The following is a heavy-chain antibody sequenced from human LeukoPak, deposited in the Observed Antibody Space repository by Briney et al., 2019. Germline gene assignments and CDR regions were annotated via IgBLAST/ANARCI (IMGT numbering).Heavy chain of an antibody. V-gene: IGHV1-2*06. CDR2: INPTGGST. Sequence: ASVKVSCKASGYTFTSYYMHWVRQAPGQGLEWMGLINPTGGSTGYAQKFQGRVTMTRDTSISTAYMELSRLRSDDTAVYYCATPGPHYYDSSGPGGLDYWGQGTLVTVSS. CDR1: GYTFTSYY. CDR3: ATPGPHYYDSSGPGGLDY. D-gene: IGHD3-22*01. J-gene: IGHJ4*02.